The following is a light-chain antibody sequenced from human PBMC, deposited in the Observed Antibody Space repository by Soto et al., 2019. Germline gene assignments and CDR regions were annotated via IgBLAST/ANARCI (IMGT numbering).Light chain of an antibody. V-gene: IGLV1-51*01. CDR2: DNN. Sequence: QSVLTQAPSVSAAPGQKVTISCSGSSSNIGNKYVSWYQQLPGTAPKLLIYDNNKRPSGIPDRFSGSKSGTSATLGITGLQTGDEADYYCGTWDSSLSAVVFGTGTKVTVL. J-gene: IGLJ1*01. CDR3: GTWDSSLSAVV. CDR1: SSNIGNKY.